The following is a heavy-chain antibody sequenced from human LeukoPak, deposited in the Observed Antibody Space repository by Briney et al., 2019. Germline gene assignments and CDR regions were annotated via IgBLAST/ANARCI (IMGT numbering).Heavy chain of an antibody. V-gene: IGHV1-18*01. J-gene: IGHJ3*02. CDR1: GYTFTSYG. D-gene: IGHD6-13*01. CDR3: ARPRSSWSDGFDI. Sequence: GESLKISCKASGYTFTSYGISWVRQAPGQGLEWMGWISAYNGNTNYAQKLQGRVTMTTDTSTSTAYMELRSLRSDDTAVYYCARPRSSWSDGFDIWGQGTMVTVSS. CDR2: ISAYNGNT.